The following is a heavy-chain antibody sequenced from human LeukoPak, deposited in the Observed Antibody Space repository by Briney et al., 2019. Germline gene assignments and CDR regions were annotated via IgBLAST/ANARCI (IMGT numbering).Heavy chain of an antibody. V-gene: IGHV4-39*01. D-gene: IGHD6-25*01. J-gene: IGHJ4*02. CDR1: GGSISPISSSTSY. CDR2: LFYGENT. Sequence: SETLSLTCTVSGGSISPISSSTSYWGWIRQAPGKGLEWIGSLFYGENTHYNPFLKSRATLSVDASNNQFSLKLTSVTAADAAVYFCARQLPTAAADTRGYFAYWGQGTVVTVSS. CDR3: ARQLPTAAADTRGYFAY.